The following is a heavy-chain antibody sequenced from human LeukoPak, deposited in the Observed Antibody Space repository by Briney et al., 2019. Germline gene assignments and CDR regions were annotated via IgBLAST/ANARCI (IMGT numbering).Heavy chain of an antibody. CDR1: GGTFSSYA. J-gene: IGHJ4*02. D-gene: IGHD4-23*01. CDR2: IIPIFGIA. CDR3: ARVRGNSGDTYYFDY. Sequence: ASVKVSCKASGGTFSSYAISWVRQAPGQGLEWMGRIIPIFGIANYAQKFQGRVTITADKSTSTAYMELSSLRSEDTAVYYCARVRGNSGDTYYFDYWGQGTLVTVSS. V-gene: IGHV1-69*04.